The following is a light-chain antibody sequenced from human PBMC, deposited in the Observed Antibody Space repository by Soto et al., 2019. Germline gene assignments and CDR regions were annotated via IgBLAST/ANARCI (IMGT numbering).Light chain of an antibody. CDR1: SSDVGSYNL. CDR3: CSYAGSSTYV. Sequence: QSVLTQPASVSGSPGQSITISCTGTSSDVGSYNLVSWYQQHPGKAPKLMIYEGSKRPSGVSNRFSGSKSGNTASLTISGLKADDEADYYCCSYAGSSTYVFRTGTKLTVL. CDR2: EGS. V-gene: IGLV2-23*01. J-gene: IGLJ1*01.